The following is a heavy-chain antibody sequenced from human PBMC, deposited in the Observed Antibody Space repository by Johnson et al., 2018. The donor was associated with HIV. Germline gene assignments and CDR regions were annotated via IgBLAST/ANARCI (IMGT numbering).Heavy chain of an antibody. V-gene: IGHV3-30-3*01. CDR2: TSYDGSSR. CDR1: GFTFNNYA. Sequence: QVQLVESGGGVVHPGRSLRLSCAASGFTFNNYATHWVRQAPGKGLEWVALTSYDGSSRYYADSVKGRFTISRDNSKNTLYLQMNSLRAGDTAVYYCAKDQWSSSWTNDAFDIWGQGTMVTVSS. J-gene: IGHJ3*02. CDR3: AKDQWSSSWTNDAFDI. D-gene: IGHD6-13*01.